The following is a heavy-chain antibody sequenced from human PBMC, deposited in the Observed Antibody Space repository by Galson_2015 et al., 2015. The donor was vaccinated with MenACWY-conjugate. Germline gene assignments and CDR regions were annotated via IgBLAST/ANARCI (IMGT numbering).Heavy chain of an antibody. V-gene: IGHV3-21*01. CDR2: ITSSSSYM. CDR3: ARDLEVGATGEFGY. CDR1: GFTFSSYT. Sequence: SLRLSCAASGFTFSSYTMNWVRQAPGKGLEWVSSITSSSSYMYFADSVKGRFTISRDNVKNSLYLQVNSLRAEDTAVYYCARDLEVGATGEFGYWGQGTLVTVSS. D-gene: IGHD4/OR15-4a*01. J-gene: IGHJ4*02.